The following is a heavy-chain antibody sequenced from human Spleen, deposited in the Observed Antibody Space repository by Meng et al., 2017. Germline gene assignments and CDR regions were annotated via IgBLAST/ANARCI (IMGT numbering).Heavy chain of an antibody. CDR3: ARVGSYRGYNV. CDR2: INHSGST. D-gene: IGHD3-10*01. V-gene: IGHV4-34*01. J-gene: IGHJ4*02. CDR1: GGSFSGYY. Sequence: QGQLQQWGAGLLKPSETLSLTCAVYGGSFSGYYWSWFRQPPGKGLEWIGEINHSGSTNYNPSLKSRVTISLDTSKNQFSLKLSSVTAADTAVYYCARVGSYRGYNVWGQGTLVTVSS.